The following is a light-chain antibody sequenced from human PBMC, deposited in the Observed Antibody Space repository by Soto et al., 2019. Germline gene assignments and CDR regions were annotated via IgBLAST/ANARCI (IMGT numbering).Light chain of an antibody. CDR2: GAS. J-gene: IGKJ3*01. CDR3: QQYGRSPFT. V-gene: IGKV3-20*01. Sequence: EIGLTQSPGTLSLSPGERAALSCRASQSVSGSYVAWYQQKPGQAPRLLIYGASNRATGIPDRFSGSGSGTDFTLTITRLEPEDFAVYSCQQYGRSPFTFGPGTKVDIK. CDR1: QSVSGSY.